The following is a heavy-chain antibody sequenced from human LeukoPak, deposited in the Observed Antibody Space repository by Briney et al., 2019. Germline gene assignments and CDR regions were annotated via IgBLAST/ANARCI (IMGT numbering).Heavy chain of an antibody. D-gene: IGHD1-26*01. J-gene: IGHJ4*02. Sequence: GGSLRLSCAASGFTFDNYRMSWVRQAPGKGLEWVSTVNADGGNTYYADSVKGRFTISRDNSKSTLILQMNSLRVEDTALYYCTKRVKYGGTWDHFADWGQGTLVTVSP. CDR2: VNADGGNT. V-gene: IGHV3-23*01. CDR3: TKRVKYGGTWDHFAD. CDR1: GFTFDNYR.